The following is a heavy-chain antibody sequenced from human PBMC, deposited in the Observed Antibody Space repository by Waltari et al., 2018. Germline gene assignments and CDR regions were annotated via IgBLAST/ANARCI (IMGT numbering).Heavy chain of an antibody. CDR1: GGSISSHY. D-gene: IGHD3-3*01. V-gene: IGHV4-59*11. J-gene: IGHJ4*02. CDR2: IYYSGST. Sequence: QVQLQESGPGLVKPSETLSLTCTVSGGSISSHYWSWIRQPPGKGLEWIGYIYYSGSTNYNPSRKSRVTRAVDTSKNQFSLKLSSVTAADTAVYYCARQVWSGYYYDYWGQGTLVTVSS. CDR3: ARQVWSGYYYDY.